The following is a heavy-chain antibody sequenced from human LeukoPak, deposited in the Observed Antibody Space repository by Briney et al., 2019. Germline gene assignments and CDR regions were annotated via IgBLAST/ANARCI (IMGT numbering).Heavy chain of an antibody. CDR1: GFTFSSYA. V-gene: IGHV3-30-3*01. D-gene: IGHD3-22*01. CDR3: ARAHMIVVVIIPPDY. Sequence: PGGSLRLSCAASGFTFSSYAMHWVRQAPGKGLEWVAVISYDGSNKYYADSVKGRFTISRDNSKNTLYLQMNSLRAEDTAVYYCARAHMIVVVIIPPDYWGQGTLVTVSS. CDR2: ISYDGSNK. J-gene: IGHJ4*02.